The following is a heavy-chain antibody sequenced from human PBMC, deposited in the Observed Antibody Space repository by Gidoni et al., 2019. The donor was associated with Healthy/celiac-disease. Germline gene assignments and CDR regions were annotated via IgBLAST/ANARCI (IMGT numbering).Heavy chain of an antibody. J-gene: IGHJ3*02. D-gene: IGHD3-22*01. CDR1: GDCVSSNSAA. Sequence: QVQLQQSGPGLVKPSQTLSLTCAISGDCVSSNSAAWNWIRQSPSRGLEWLGRTYYRSKWYNDYAVSVKSRITINPDTSKNQFSLQLNSVTPEDTAVYYCAREGEYYYDSSGYDAFDIWGQGTMVTVSS. V-gene: IGHV6-1*01. CDR3: AREGEYYYDSSGYDAFDI. CDR2: TYYRSKWYN.